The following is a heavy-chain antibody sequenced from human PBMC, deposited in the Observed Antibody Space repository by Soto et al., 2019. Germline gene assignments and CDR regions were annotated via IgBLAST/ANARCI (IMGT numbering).Heavy chain of an antibody. J-gene: IGHJ6*01. CDR3: XXSXXTLFGVVXXXXHXYXXXDV. CDR2: IIPIFGIG. Sequence: QVQLVQSGAEVKKPGSSVKVSCKASGGTFNRYAISWVRQAPGQGLEWMGGIIPIFGIGNDAQRCQGRVTXXXXXXTGTAYMEXXXXXXXXXXXXXXXXSXXTLFGVVXXXXHXYXXXDVX. D-gene: IGHD3-3*01. V-gene: IGHV1-69*17. CDR1: GGTFNRYA.